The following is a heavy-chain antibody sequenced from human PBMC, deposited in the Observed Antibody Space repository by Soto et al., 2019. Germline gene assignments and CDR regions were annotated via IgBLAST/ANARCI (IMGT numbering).Heavy chain of an antibody. J-gene: IGHJ6*02. Sequence: PGESLKISCKGSGYSFTRYWIGWVRQMPGKGLEWMGIIYPGDSDTRYSPSFQGQVTISADKSISTAYLQWSSLKASDTAMYYCARHRFYYDSSGYYNYYYYGMDVWGQGTTVTVSS. CDR2: IYPGDSDT. CDR3: ARHRFYYDSSGYYNYYYYGMDV. CDR1: GYSFTRYW. V-gene: IGHV5-51*01. D-gene: IGHD3-22*01.